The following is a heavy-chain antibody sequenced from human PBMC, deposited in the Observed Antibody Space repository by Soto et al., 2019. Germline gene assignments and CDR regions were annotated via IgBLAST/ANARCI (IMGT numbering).Heavy chain of an antibody. D-gene: IGHD2-15*01. CDR3: ARRGDYCSARSWYRGEPFYYYYGRDG. CDR2: INYSGSN. J-gene: IGHJ6*02. CDR1: GGSFSGYY. Sequence: SETLSLTCAAYGGSFSGYYWSWIRQPPGKGLEWLGEINYSGSNNYNPSLKSRVIISVDTSKNQFSLNLSSVTAAAAALYYCARRGDYCSARSWYRGEPFYYYYGRDGWRQGTTVTVSS. V-gene: IGHV4-34*01.